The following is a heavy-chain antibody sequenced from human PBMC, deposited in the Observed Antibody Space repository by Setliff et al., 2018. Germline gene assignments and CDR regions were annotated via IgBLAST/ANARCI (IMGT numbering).Heavy chain of an antibody. CDR3: AGEQWLDPPGYYYMDV. CDR1: GGSISCYY. CDR2: IYIGGSA. J-gene: IGHJ6*03. D-gene: IGHD6-19*01. Sequence: SETLSLTCTVSGGSISCYYWSWIRQPAGKGLEWIGDIYIGGSANYNTALKSRVTMSIDTSKNQFSLKLNSGNAADMAVYYCAGEQWLDPPGYYYMDVWAEGTTVTVSS. V-gene: IGHV4-4*07.